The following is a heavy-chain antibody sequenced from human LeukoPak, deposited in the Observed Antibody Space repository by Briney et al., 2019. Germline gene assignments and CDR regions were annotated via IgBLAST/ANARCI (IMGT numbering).Heavy chain of an antibody. D-gene: IGHD5-24*01. J-gene: IGHJ3*02. CDR3: ARARDGYNSGAFDI. V-gene: IGHV3-11*04. CDR1: GFTFSDYY. CDR2: ISSSGSTI. Sequence: GGSLRLSCAASGFTFSDYYMSWLRQAPGKGLEWVSYISSSGSTIYYADSVKGRFTISRDNAKKSLYLQTNSLRAEDTAVYYCARARDGYNSGAFDIWGQGTIVTVSS.